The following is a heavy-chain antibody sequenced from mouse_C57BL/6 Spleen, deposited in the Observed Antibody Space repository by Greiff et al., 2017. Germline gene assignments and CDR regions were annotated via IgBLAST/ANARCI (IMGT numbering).Heavy chain of an antibody. D-gene: IGHD1-1*01. CDR1: GFTFSDYY. J-gene: IGHJ4*01. V-gene: IGHV5-16*01. CDR3: ARDTLRAMDY. CDR2: INYDGSST. Sequence: EVKLVESEGGLVQPGSSMKLSCTASGFTFSDYYMAWVRQVPEKGLEWVANINYDGSSTYYLDSLQSRFIISRDNAKNILYLQMGSLKSDDTATYYCARDTLRAMDYWGQGTSVTVSS.